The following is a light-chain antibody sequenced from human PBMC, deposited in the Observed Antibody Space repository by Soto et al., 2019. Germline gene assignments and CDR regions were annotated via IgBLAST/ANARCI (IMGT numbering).Light chain of an antibody. CDR1: QTVNNN. J-gene: IGKJ4*01. V-gene: IGKV3-15*01. CDR2: GAS. CDR3: QQYNNWPLT. Sequence: EIVVTQSPATLSVSPGERATLSCRASQTVNNNLAWYQQKPGQAPRLLIYGASASPTGIPARFSGSGSGTEFTLTISSLQSEDFAVYYCQQYNNWPLTFGGGTKVEIK.